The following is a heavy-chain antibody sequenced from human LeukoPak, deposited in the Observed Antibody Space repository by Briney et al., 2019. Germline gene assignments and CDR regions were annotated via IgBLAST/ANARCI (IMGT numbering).Heavy chain of an antibody. CDR2: IYYTGGT. CDR3: ARHGGTRITLVEVYYFDY. Sequence: SETLSLTCTVSGDSISSSNSYRGWIRQPPEKGLEWIGSIYYTGGTNYSPSLKSRVTMFVDTSKNQFSLKLSSVTAADTAVYYCARHGGTRITLVEVYYFDYWGQGTLVTVSS. V-gene: IGHV4-39*01. J-gene: IGHJ4*02. CDR1: GDSISSSNSY. D-gene: IGHD4-11*01.